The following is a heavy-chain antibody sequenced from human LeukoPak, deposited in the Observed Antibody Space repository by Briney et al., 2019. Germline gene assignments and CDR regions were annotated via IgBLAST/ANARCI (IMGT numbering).Heavy chain of an antibody. CDR3: ASSTSYYYGSGSFYGMDV. Sequence: GGSLRLSCAASGFTFSSYSMNWVRQAPGEGLEWVSSISSSSSYIYYADSVKGRFTISRDNAKNSLYLQMNSLRAEDTAVYYCASSTSYYYGSGSFYGMDVWGKGTTVTVSS. D-gene: IGHD3-10*01. J-gene: IGHJ6*04. V-gene: IGHV3-21*01. CDR1: GFTFSSYS. CDR2: ISSSSSYI.